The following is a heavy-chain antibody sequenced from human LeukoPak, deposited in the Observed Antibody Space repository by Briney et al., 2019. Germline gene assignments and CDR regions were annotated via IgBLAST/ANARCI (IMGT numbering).Heavy chain of an antibody. V-gene: IGHV1-18*01. CDR3: AVRDSGSYYDYFDY. CDR2: ISAYNGNT. J-gene: IGHJ4*02. CDR1: GYTFTSYG. D-gene: IGHD1-26*01. Sequence: ASVKVSCKASGYTFTSYGISRVRQAPGQGLEWMGWISAYNGNTNYAQKLQGRVTMTTDTSTSTAYMELRSLRSDDTAVYYCAVRDSGSYYDYFDYWGQGTLVTVSS.